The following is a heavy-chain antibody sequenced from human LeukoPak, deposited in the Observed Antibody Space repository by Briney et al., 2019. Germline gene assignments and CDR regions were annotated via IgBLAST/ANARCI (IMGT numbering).Heavy chain of an antibody. Sequence: ASVKVSCKASGYTFTSYYMHWVRQAPGQGLEWMGWISAYNGNTNYAQKLQGRVTMTTDTSTSTAYMELRSLRSDDTAVYYCARRPRRGYSYGYGDYWGQGTLVTVSS. V-gene: IGHV1-18*04. J-gene: IGHJ4*02. D-gene: IGHD5-18*01. CDR3: ARRPRRGYSYGYGDY. CDR1: GYTFTSYY. CDR2: ISAYNGNT.